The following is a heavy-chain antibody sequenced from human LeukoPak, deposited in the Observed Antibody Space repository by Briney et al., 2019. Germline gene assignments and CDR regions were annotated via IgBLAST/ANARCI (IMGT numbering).Heavy chain of an antibody. CDR3: ARGAYYYED. Sequence: GGSLRLSCAASGFTFSSYAMHWVRQAPGKGLEWVAVISYDGSNKYYADSVKGRFTISRDNSKNTLYLQMNSLRAEDAAVYYCARGAYYYEDWGQGTLVTVSS. CDR2: ISYDGSNK. CDR1: GFTFSSYA. J-gene: IGHJ4*02. D-gene: IGHD3-22*01. V-gene: IGHV3-30-3*01.